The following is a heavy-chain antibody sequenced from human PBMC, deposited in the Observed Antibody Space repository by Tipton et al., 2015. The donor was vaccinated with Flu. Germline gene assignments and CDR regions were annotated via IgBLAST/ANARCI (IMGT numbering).Heavy chain of an antibody. Sequence: TLSLTCTVSGGSISSSSYYWGWIRQPPGKGLEWIGSIYYSGSTYYNPSLKSRVTISVDTSKNQFSLKLSSVTAADTAVYYCARDRGIAVAGMYYYYGMDVWDQGP. D-gene: IGHD6-19*01. V-gene: IGHV4-39*07. CDR3: ARDRGIAVAGMYYYYGMDV. CDR2: IYYSGST. CDR1: GGSISSSSYY. J-gene: IGHJ6*02.